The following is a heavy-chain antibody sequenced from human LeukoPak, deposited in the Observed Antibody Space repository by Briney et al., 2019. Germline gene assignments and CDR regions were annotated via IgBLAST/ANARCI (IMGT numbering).Heavy chain of an antibody. D-gene: IGHD4-17*01. J-gene: IGHJ6*02. V-gene: IGHV3-23*01. CDR3: AKVKATVITWYYYGMDV. CDR2: ISGSGGST. Sequence: GESLRLSCAASGFTFSSYAMNWVRQAPGKGLEWVSAISGSGGSTYYADSVKGRFTISRDNSKNTLYLQMNSLRAEDTAVYYCAKVKATVITWYYYGMDVWGQGTTVTVSS. CDR1: GFTFSSYA.